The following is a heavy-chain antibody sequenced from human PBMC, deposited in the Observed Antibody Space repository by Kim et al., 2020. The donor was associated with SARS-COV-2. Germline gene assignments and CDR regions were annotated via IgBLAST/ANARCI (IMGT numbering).Heavy chain of an antibody. CDR3: ARLDIAVAGTYY. D-gene: IGHD6-19*01. J-gene: IGHJ4*02. Sequence: TYRPSFQGQVTISADKSISTAYLQWSSLKASDTAMYYCARLDIAVAGTYYWGQGTLVTVSS. V-gene: IGHV5-51*01.